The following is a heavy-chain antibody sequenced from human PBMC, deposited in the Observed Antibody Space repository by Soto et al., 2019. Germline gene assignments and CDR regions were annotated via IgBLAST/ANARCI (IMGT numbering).Heavy chain of an antibody. CDR3: AREGGRITMIVMGEFDWFDP. D-gene: IGHD3-22*01. CDR1: GGTFSSYA. V-gene: IGHV1-69*01. J-gene: IGHJ5*02. Sequence: QVQLVQSGAEGKKPGSSVKVSCKASGGTFSSYAISWVRQAPGQGLEWMGGIIPIFGTANYAQKFQGRVTITADESTSTAYMELSSLRSEDTAVYYCAREGGRITMIVMGEFDWFDPWGQGTLVTVSS. CDR2: IIPIFGTA.